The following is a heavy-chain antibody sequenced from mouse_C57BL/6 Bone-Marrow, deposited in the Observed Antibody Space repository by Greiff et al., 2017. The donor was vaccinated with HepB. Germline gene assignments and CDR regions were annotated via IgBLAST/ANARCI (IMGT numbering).Heavy chain of an antibody. J-gene: IGHJ2*01. CDR3: ARFHYGSSYV. CDR2: IYPGDGDT. D-gene: IGHD1-1*01. V-gene: IGHV1-82*01. CDR1: GYAFSSSW. Sequence: VQRVESGPELVKPGASVKISCKASGYAFSSSWMNWVKQRPGKGLEWIGRIYPGDGDTNYNGKFKGKATLTADKSSSTAYMQLSSLTSEDSAVYFCARFHYGSSYVWGQGTTLTVSS.